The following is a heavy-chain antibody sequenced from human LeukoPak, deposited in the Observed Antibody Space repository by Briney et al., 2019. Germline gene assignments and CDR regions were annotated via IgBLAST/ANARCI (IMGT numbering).Heavy chain of an antibody. CDR1: GGSISGYY. D-gene: IGHD3-22*01. CDR2: IYYSGST. Sequence: SETLSLTCTVSGGSISGYYWSWIRQPPGKGLEWIGYIYYSGSTNYNPSLKSRVTISVDTSKNQFSLKLSSVTAADTAVYYCARARSPSSGYLLRDHNWFDPWGQGTLVTVSS. J-gene: IGHJ5*02. V-gene: IGHV4-59*01. CDR3: ARARSPSSGYLLRDHNWFDP.